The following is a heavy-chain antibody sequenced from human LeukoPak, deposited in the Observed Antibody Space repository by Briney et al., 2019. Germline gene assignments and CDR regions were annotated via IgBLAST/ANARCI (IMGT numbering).Heavy chain of an antibody. CDR2: ISAYNGNT. CDR3: ASNQLGDYYYYGMDV. Sequence: ASVKVSCKASGYTFTSYGISWVRQAPGQGLEWMGWISAYNGNTNYAQKLQGRVTMTTDTSTSTAYMELRSLRSDDTAVYYCASNQLGDYYYYGMDVWCQGTTVTVSS. CDR1: GYTFTSYG. V-gene: IGHV1-18*01. J-gene: IGHJ6*02. D-gene: IGHD1-14*01.